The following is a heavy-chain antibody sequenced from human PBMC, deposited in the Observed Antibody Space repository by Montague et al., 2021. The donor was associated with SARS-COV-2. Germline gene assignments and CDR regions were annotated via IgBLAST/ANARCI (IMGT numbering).Heavy chain of an antibody. J-gene: IGHJ4*02. V-gene: IGHV4-34*01. CDR3: ARGMVRGVRSSRLYGHLFDS. CDR2: INHSDSN. CDR1: GVSLSGYF. Sequence: SETLSLTCAVSGVSLSGYFWSWLRQPPGKGPEWIGQINHSDSNDSNPSLMGRVTISIDTSKNQFSLNLTSVTVADTAVYYCARGMVRGVRSSRLYGHLFDSWGPGDLVSV. D-gene: IGHD3-10*01.